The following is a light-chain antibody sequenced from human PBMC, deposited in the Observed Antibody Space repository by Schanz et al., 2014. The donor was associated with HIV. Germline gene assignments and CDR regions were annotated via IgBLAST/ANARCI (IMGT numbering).Light chain of an antibody. Sequence: QSALTQPASVSGSPGQSITIPCTGTSSDVGGYNYVSWYQQHPDKAPQLLIYEVSKWPSGVSNRFSGSKSGNTASLTISGLQTEDEADYYCSSHGGRGSFVVFGGGTKLTVL. CDR2: EVS. CDR3: SSHGGRGSFVV. CDR1: SSDVGGYNY. J-gene: IGLJ2*01. V-gene: IGLV2-14*01.